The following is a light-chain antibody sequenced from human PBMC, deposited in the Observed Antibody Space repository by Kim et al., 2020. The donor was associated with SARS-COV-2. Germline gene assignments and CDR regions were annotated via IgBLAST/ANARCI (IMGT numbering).Light chain of an antibody. Sequence: SAAVGDRVVITCRTSRSVNDWLAWYQQKPGKGPNLLIVEASTLESGVPSRFRGGGSGTEFTLTITSLLPEDFATYYCQQYKDSPYSFGQGTKLEI. CDR1: RSVNDW. J-gene: IGKJ2*03. V-gene: IGKV1-5*01. CDR3: QQYKDSPYS. CDR2: EAS.